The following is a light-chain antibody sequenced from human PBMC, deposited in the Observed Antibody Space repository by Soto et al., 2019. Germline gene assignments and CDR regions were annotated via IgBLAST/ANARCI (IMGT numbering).Light chain of an antibody. Sequence: EIVMTQSPASLSVSPGERATLSCRASQNVNNNLAWYQQKPGQARRLLIHGASTRASGIPGTFSGSGSGTEFTLTISSLQSEDFAVYYCQQYLSWPLTFGGETKV. CDR2: GAS. J-gene: IGKJ4*01. CDR3: QQYLSWPLT. CDR1: QNVNNN. V-gene: IGKV3-15*01.